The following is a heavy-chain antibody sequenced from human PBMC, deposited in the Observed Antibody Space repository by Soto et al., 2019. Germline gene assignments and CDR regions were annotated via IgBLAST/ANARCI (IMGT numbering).Heavy chain of an antibody. D-gene: IGHD6-19*01. Sequence: QVQLVESGGGVVQPGRSLRLSCAASGFTVSTYTLHWVRQAPGKGLEWVAFMSYDGSFKNYADSVKGRFTISRDNSKSTLYLQMNSLRPEDTAMYYCARDEDVSGRLDFWGQGTLVTVSA. CDR3: ARDEDVSGRLDF. CDR2: MSYDGSFK. CDR1: GFTVSTYT. V-gene: IGHV3-30-3*01. J-gene: IGHJ4*02.